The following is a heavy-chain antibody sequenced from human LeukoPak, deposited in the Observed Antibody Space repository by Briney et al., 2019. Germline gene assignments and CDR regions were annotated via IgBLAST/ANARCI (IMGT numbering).Heavy chain of an antibody. CDR3: AREYGIAAAVDY. D-gene: IGHD6-13*01. Sequence: ETLSLTCAVYGGSFSGYYWSWVRQAPGKGLEWVSVIYSGGSTYYADSVKGRFTISRDNSKNTLYLQMNSLRAEDTAVYYCAREYGIAAAVDYWGQGTLVTVSS. J-gene: IGHJ4*02. V-gene: IGHV3-53*01. CDR1: GGSFSGYY. CDR2: IYSGGST.